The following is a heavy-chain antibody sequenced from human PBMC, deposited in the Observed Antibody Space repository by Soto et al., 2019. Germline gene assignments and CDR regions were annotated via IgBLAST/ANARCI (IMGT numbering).Heavy chain of an antibody. Sequence: GGSLRLSCAASGFTFSSYAMHWVRQAPGKGLEWVAAISYDGSNKYYADSVKGRFTISRDNSKNTLYLQMNSLRAEDTAVYYCARPTVVTPVAFDIWGQGTMVTVSS. D-gene: IGHD4-17*01. CDR3: ARPTVVTPVAFDI. CDR1: GFTFSSYA. CDR2: ISYDGSNK. V-gene: IGHV3-30-3*01. J-gene: IGHJ3*02.